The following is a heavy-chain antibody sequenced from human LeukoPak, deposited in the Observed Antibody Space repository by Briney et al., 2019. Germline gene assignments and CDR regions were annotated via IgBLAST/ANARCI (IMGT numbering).Heavy chain of an antibody. V-gene: IGHV3-48*03. CDR3: AELGITMIGGV. Sequence: GGSLRLSCAGSGFPFNNEHMNWVRQAPGKGLEWVSYISSSGSTIYYADSVKGRFTISRDNAKNSLYLQMNSLRAEDTAVYYCAELGITMIGGVWGKGTTVTISS. D-gene: IGHD3-10*02. J-gene: IGHJ6*04. CDR2: ISSSGSTI. CDR1: GFPFNNEH.